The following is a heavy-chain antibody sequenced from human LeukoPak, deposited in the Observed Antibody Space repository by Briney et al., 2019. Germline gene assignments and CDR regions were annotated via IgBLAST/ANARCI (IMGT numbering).Heavy chain of an antibody. J-gene: IGHJ4*02. CDR3: HFFDY. CDR2: IKQDGSER. CDR1: GFSMSVYW. V-gene: IGHV3-7*01. Sequence: PGGSLRLSCEASGFSMSVYWMSWVRQAPGKGLEWVGNIKQDGSERNYVDSVKGRFTISRDNAKKSLYLQMNSLRAEDTAVYYYHFFDYWGQGTLVTVPS.